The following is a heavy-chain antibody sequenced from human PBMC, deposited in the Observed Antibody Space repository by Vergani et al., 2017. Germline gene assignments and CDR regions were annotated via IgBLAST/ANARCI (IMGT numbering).Heavy chain of an antibody. V-gene: IGHV3-74*01. J-gene: IGHJ4*02. CDR3: ARVGPTTYYDILTGSDFDY. CDR1: GFTFSSYW. CDR2: INSDGSST. Sequence: EVQLVESGGGLVQPGGSLRLSCAASGFTFSSYWMHWVRQAPGKGLVWVSRINSDGSSTSYADYVKGRFTIYRDNAKNTLYLQMNSLRAEYTAVYYCARVGPTTYYDILTGSDFDYWGQGTLVTVSS. D-gene: IGHD3-9*01.